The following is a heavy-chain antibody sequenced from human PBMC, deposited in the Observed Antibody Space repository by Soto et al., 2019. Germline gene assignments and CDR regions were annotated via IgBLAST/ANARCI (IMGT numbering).Heavy chain of an antibody. CDR3: AHIPPYDILTGPYYFDY. CDR2: IYWDDDK. CDR1: GFSLSTSGVG. Sequence: QITLKESGPTLVKPTQTLTLTCTFSGFSLSTSGVGVGWIRQPPGKALEWLALIYWDDDKRYSPSLKSRLTITKDTSKNQVVLTMTNMDPVDTATYYCAHIPPYDILTGPYYFDYWGQGTLVTASS. V-gene: IGHV2-5*02. D-gene: IGHD3-9*01. J-gene: IGHJ4*02.